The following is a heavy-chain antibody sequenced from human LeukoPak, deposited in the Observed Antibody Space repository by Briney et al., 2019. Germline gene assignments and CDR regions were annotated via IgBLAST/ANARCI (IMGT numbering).Heavy chain of an antibody. Sequence: GGSLRLSCAASGFTFSNYWMSWVRQAPGKGLEWVAFIRYDGSNKYYADSVKGRFTISRDNSKNTLYLQMNSLRAEDTAVYYCAKDHGRFYRGVGDYYFDYWGQGTLVTVSS. D-gene: IGHD3-10*01. V-gene: IGHV3-30*02. CDR2: IRYDGSNK. CDR3: AKDHGRFYRGVGDYYFDY. CDR1: GFTFSNYW. J-gene: IGHJ4*02.